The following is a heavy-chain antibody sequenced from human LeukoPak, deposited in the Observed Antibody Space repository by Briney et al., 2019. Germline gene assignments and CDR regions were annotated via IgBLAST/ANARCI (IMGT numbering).Heavy chain of an antibody. Sequence: GGSLRLSCAASGLTFNTYEMNWVRRAPGKGLEWVSFISSSGSSMYYADSVKGRFTISRDNAKNSLYLQMHSLRAEDTTVYYCARGGNYGYLWNAFDIWGQGTMVTVSS. CDR2: ISSSGSSM. J-gene: IGHJ3*02. D-gene: IGHD5-18*01. CDR3: ARGGNYGYLWNAFDI. V-gene: IGHV3-48*03. CDR1: GLTFNTYE.